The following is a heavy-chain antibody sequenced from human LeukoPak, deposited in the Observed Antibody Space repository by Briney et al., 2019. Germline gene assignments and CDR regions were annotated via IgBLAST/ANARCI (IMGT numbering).Heavy chain of an antibody. V-gene: IGHV3-15*07. CDR3: ATDFYDST. CDR1: GFTFSNAW. D-gene: IGHD3-22*01. Sequence: GGSLRLSCATSGFTFSNAWMSWVRQAPGKGLEWVGRIRSNSDGGTIDYAAPVKGRFTLSRDDSKTTLYLQMNSLQTEDTAVYYCATDFYDSTWGQGTLVTVSS. J-gene: IGHJ5*02. CDR2: IRSNSDGGTI.